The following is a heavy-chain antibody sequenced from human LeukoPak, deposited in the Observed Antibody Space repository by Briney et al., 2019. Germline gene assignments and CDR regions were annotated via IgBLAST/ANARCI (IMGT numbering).Heavy chain of an antibody. J-gene: IGHJ4*02. Sequence: GGSLRLSCAASGFTFSTYSMNWVRQAPGKGLEWVSFISSTSSNIYYADSVKGRFTISRDNTKNSLYLQMNSLRAEDTAVYYCARDRLRDWGQGTLVTVSS. CDR2: ISSTSSNI. CDR3: ARDRLRD. D-gene: IGHD4-17*01. V-gene: IGHV3-21*01. CDR1: GFTFSTYS.